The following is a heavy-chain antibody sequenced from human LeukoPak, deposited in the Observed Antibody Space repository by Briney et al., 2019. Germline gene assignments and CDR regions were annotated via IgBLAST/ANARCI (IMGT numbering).Heavy chain of an antibody. CDR3: ARHDSSGYFAFDI. CDR1: GYSFTSYA. D-gene: IGHD3-22*01. Sequence: ASVKVSCKASGYSFTSYAMHWVRQAPGQRLEWMGWINAGNGNTKYSQKFQGRVTITRDTSASTAYMELSSLRSEDTAVYYCARHDSSGYFAFDIWGQGTMVTVSS. J-gene: IGHJ3*02. CDR2: INAGNGNT. V-gene: IGHV1-3*01.